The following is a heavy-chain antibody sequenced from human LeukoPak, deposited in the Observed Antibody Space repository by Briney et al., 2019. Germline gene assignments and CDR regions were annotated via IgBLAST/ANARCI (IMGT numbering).Heavy chain of an antibody. Sequence: PSETLSLTCTVSGGSISSSSYYWGWIRQPPGKGLEWIGSIYYSGSTYYNPSLKSRVTISVDTSKNQFSLKLSSVTAADTAVYYCARGWTTVTTNFLVGYYYYMDVWGKGTTVTVSS. CDR3: ARGWTTVTTNFLVGYYYYMDV. CDR2: IYYSGST. CDR1: GGSISSSSYY. J-gene: IGHJ6*03. D-gene: IGHD4-11*01. V-gene: IGHV4-39*07.